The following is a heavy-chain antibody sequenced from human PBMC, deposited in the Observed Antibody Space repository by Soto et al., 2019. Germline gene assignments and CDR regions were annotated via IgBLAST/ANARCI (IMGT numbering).Heavy chain of an antibody. D-gene: IGHD3-22*01. V-gene: IGHV3-11*06. Sequence: VQLVESGGGLVQPGGSLRLSCATSGFTLSEYYMSWVRQAPGKGLERVSYISSSGSYTKYADSVKGRFTISRDNAKNSVYLQMNSLRSEDTAVYYCARDGRDSSGYLYWYFDLWGRGTLVTVSS. CDR3: ARDGRDSSGYLYWYFDL. J-gene: IGHJ2*01. CDR1: GFTLSEYY. CDR2: ISSSGSYT.